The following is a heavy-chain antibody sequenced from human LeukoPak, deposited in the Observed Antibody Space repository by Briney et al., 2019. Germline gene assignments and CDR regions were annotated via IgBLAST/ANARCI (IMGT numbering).Heavy chain of an antibody. J-gene: IGHJ3*02. V-gene: IGHV4-59*01. CDR2: IYYSGST. Sequence: SETLSLTCTVSGASISSYYWSWIRQPPGKGLEWIGYIYYSGSTNYNPSLKGRVTISVVTSKNQFSLKLSFVTAADTAVYYCARGANWNLGAFDTWGQGTMVTVSS. CDR1: GASISSYY. CDR3: ARGANWNLGAFDT. D-gene: IGHD1-7*01.